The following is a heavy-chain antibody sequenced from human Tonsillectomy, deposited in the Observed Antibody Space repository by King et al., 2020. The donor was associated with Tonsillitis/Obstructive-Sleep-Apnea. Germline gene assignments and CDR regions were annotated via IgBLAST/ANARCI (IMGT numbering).Heavy chain of an antibody. J-gene: IGHJ4*02. CDR3: VRHDKDVRHLDS. D-gene: IGHD3-10*02. Sequence: QLVQSGADVKKPGASVKVSCKASGYTFTRNYIHWVRQAPGQGREWMGIINTSDGKTTYAQEFQGRVTMTSDTDTSTVKMELSSLRPAETAVYYCVRHDKDVRHLDSWGQGSLLTVSS. CDR2: INTSDGKT. V-gene: IGHV1-46*01. CDR1: GYTFTRNY.